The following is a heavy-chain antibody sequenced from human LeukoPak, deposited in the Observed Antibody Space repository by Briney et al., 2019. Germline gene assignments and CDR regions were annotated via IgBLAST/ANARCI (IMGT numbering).Heavy chain of an antibody. D-gene: IGHD1-26*01. CDR2: MNPNSGNT. J-gene: IGHJ4*02. Sequence: ASVTVSFKASKDTFTTYDVNWVRQATGLGLEWMGWMNPNSGNTGYAQRFQGRVTMTMNSSISTAYMELTSLTSEDTAVYYCARSTMGARRRYDYWGQGTLVTVSS. V-gene: IGHV1-8*01. CDR3: ARSTMGARRRYDY. CDR1: KDTFTTYD.